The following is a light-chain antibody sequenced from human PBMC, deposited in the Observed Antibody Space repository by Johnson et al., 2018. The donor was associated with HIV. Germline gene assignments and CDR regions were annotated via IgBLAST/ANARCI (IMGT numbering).Light chain of an antibody. V-gene: IGLV1-51*02. Sequence: QSVLTQPPSVSAAPGQKVTISCSGSSSNIGNNYVSWYQVLPGTAPKLLIYKDNERPSGIPDRFSGSKSGTSATLGITGLQPGDEADYYCGTWDSSLSTGGVFGTGTKVTVL. CDR3: GTWDSSLSTGGV. CDR2: KDN. J-gene: IGLJ1*01. CDR1: SSNIGNNY.